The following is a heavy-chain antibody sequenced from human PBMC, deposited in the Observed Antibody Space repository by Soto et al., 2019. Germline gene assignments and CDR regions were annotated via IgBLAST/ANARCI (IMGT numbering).Heavy chain of an antibody. CDR2: ISDDGSNE. J-gene: IGHJ4*02. CDR3: ARDLSNTVVVTADVDY. CDR1: GFTLSTYV. V-gene: IGHV3-30-3*01. D-gene: IGHD2-21*02. Sequence: QVQLVESGGDVVQPGRSLRLSCAAYGFTLSTYVMHWVRQAPGKGLEWVAVISDDGSNEYYADSVKGRFTIFRDNXKXXLYLQMNSLRAEDTAMYYCARDLSNTVVVTADVDYWGQGTLVTVSS.